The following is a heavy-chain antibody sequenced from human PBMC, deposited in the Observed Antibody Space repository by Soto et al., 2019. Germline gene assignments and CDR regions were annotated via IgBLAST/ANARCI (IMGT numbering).Heavy chain of an antibody. CDR3: ARAMAGITDYYFDY. V-gene: IGHV1-69*01. CDR1: GGTLSDHA. Sequence: QVQLVQSGAELKKPGASVKVSCKASGGTLSDHAINWVRQAPGEGLEWMGGITPMLDTTNYAPKFQGRLTITADDSTGIVYMDLSGLRSGDTAVYYCARAMAGITDYYFDYWGQGSLVTVSS. J-gene: IGHJ4*02. D-gene: IGHD3-10*01. CDR2: ITPMLDTT.